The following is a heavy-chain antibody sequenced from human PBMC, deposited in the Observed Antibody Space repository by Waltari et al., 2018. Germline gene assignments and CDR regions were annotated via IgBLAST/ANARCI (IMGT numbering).Heavy chain of an antibody. CDR3: ARKIGPSDDAFDI. V-gene: IGHV1-69*02. CDR2: IIPILGIA. CDR1: GGTFSSYT. J-gene: IGHJ3*02. Sequence: QVQLVRSGAEVKKPGSSVKVSCKASGGTFSSYTISWVRQAPGQGLEWMGRIIPILGIANYAQKFQGRVTITADKSTSTAYMELSSLRSEDTAVYYCARKIGPSDDAFDIWGQGTMVTVSS.